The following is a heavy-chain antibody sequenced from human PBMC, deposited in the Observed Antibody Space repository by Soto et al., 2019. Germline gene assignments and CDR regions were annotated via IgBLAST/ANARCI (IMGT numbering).Heavy chain of an antibody. J-gene: IGHJ4*02. Sequence: QVQLVESGGGLVKPGGSLRLSCAVSGFNFSDYYMTWIRQAPGKGLEWISYISTNSRYIKYADSIKGRFTISRDNAKSSLYLQMNSLRAEDTAIYYCARGLGGSSFIAYWGQGTLVTVSS. D-gene: IGHD3-16*01. V-gene: IGHV3-11*06. CDR1: GFNFSDYY. CDR3: ARGLGGSSFIAY. CDR2: ISTNSRYI.